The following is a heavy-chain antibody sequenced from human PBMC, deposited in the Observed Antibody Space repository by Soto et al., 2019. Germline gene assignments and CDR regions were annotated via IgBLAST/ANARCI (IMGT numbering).Heavy chain of an antibody. CDR1: GFSLTTSGVG. D-gene: IGHD4-17*01. J-gene: IGHJ5*02. Sequence: QITLKESGPTLVKPTQTLTLTCTFSGFSLTTSGVGVGWIRQPPGKAPECLALIYGDDDQRYSTSLRSRITITNDTSKNQVALTLRHVDPVDTATYYCPHTVTPLRRFDPWGQGTLVTVSS. V-gene: IGHV2-5*02. CDR3: PHTVTPLRRFDP. CDR2: IYGDDDQ.